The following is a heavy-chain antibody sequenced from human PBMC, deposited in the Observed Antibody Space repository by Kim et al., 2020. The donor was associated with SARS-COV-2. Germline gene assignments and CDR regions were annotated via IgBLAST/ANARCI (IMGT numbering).Heavy chain of an antibody. CDR2: ISGSGGST. D-gene: IGHD6-19*01. V-gene: IGHV3-23*01. J-gene: IGHJ6*02. CDR1: GFTFSSYA. Sequence: GGSLRLSCAASGFTFSSYAMSWVRQAPGKGLEWVSAISGSGGSTYYADSVKGRFTISRDNSKNTLYLQMNSLRAEDTAVYYCAKFTDVAGPYYYGMDVWGQGTTVTVSS. CDR3: AKFTDVAGPYYYGMDV.